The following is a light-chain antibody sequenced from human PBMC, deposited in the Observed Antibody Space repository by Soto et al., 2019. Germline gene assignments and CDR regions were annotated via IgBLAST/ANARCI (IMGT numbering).Light chain of an antibody. CDR1: QTVSITY. CDR3: QQYGSSPLIS. J-gene: IGKJ5*01. CDR2: GAS. Sequence: VLTHSLGTLSFSPLESGTLXCMAIQTVSITYLTWYQQKPGQAPRLLIFGASKRATGIPDRFSGSGSGRDFTLTISGLEPEDFAVYYCQQYGSSPLISFGQGTRLEIK. V-gene: IGKV3-20*01.